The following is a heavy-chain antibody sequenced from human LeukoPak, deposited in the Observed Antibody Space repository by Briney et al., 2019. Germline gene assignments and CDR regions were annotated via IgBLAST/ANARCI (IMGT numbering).Heavy chain of an antibody. D-gene: IGHD3-22*01. J-gene: IGHJ4*02. CDR3: ARTTRYYDSSGCFDF. Sequence: TSETLSLTCTVSGGSISSTSYYWGWIRQPPGKGLEWIGSIYYSGSTYYNPSLKSRVTISVDTSKNQFSLKLSSVTAADTAVYYCARTTRYYDSSGCFDFWGQGTLVSVSS. CDR1: GGSISSTSYY. V-gene: IGHV4-39*01. CDR2: IYYSGST.